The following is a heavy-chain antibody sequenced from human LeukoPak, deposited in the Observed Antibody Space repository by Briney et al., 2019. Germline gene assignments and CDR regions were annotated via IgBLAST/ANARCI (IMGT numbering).Heavy chain of an antibody. CDR3: ANIRDYYDSSGYWI. Sequence: SETLSLTCTVSGGSISSSSYYWGWIRQPPGKGLEWIGSIYYSGSTYYNPSLKSRVTISVDTSKNQFSLKLSSVTAADTAVYYCANIRDYYDSSGYWIWGQGTMVTVSS. J-gene: IGHJ3*02. D-gene: IGHD3-22*01. CDR1: GGSISSSSYY. CDR2: IYYSGST. V-gene: IGHV4-39*07.